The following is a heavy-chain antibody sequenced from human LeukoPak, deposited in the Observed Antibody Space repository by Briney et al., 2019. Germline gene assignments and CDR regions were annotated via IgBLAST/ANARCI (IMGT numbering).Heavy chain of an antibody. V-gene: IGHV3-48*03. CDR3: ARDSSGPHY. CDR1: GFTFSSYE. CDR2: ISSSGSTI. D-gene: IGHD6-19*01. Sequence: GGSLRLSCAASGFTFSSYEMNWVRQAPGKGLEWVSYISSSGSTIYYADSVKGRFTISRDNAKNSLFLQMNSLRAEDTAVYYCARDSSGPHYWGQGTLVTVSS. J-gene: IGHJ4*02.